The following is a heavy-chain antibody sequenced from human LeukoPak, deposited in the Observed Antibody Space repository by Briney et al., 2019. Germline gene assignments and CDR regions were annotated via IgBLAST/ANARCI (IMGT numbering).Heavy chain of an antibody. D-gene: IGHD4-23*01. Sequence: PSETLSLTCTVSGDPINNYYWTWIRQPAGKGLEWIGRMYSSGITNYNPSLKSRLALSLDTSTKQFSLTLNSVTAADTAVYYCARALLTTVVNPLDDWGQGTLVTVSS. CDR1: GDPINNYY. CDR2: MYSSGIT. J-gene: IGHJ4*02. V-gene: IGHV4-4*07. CDR3: ARALLTTVVNPLDD.